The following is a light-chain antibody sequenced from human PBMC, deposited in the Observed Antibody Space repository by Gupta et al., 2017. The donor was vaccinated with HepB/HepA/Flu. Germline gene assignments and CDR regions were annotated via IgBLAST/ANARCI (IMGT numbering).Light chain of an antibody. Sequence: EIVLTQFPGTLSLSPGERATLSCRASQSVSSTYLAWYQRKPGQAPRLLIYGTSTRATGVADRFSGSGSGTDFTLKISRLDPEDVAVYYCQQYASLPPTFGPGTKVEIE. J-gene: IGKJ3*01. CDR2: GTS. CDR3: QQYASLPPT. V-gene: IGKV3-20*01. CDR1: QSVSSTY.